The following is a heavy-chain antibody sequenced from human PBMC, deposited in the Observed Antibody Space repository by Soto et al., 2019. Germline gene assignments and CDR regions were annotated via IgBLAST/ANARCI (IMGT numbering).Heavy chain of an antibody. CDR3: AKDSATLAVAGTRSDY. Sequence: EVQLVESGGGLVKPGGSLRLSCAASGFTFSSYSMNWVRQAPGKGLEWVSSISSSCSYIYYADSVKGRFTISRDNAKNALYLQMTSLRVEDTAVYFCAKDSATLAVAGTRSDYWGQGTLVTVSS. V-gene: IGHV3-21*01. CDR2: ISSSCSYI. J-gene: IGHJ4*02. D-gene: IGHD6-19*01. CDR1: GFTFSSYS.